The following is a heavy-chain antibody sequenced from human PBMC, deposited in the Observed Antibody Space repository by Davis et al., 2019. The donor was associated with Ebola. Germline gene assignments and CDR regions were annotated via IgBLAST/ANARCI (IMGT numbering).Heavy chain of an antibody. CDR2: IYASGNA. CDR3: VRDGYIGLGAYTGGPFDY. CDR1: GFSVSDNY. V-gene: IGHV3-53*01. D-gene: IGHD6-13*01. Sequence: GESLKISCAASGFSVSDNYINWVRQAPGKRPEWVSVIYASGNAYYSDSVQGRFSMSRDNSKNMVYLQMNSLRAEDTAMYYCVRDGYIGLGAYTGGPFDYWGQGTLVTVSS. J-gene: IGHJ4*02.